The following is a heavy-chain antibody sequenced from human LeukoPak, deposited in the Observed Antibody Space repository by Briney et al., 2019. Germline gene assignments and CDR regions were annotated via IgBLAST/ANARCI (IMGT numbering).Heavy chain of an antibody. J-gene: IGHJ4*02. CDR3: AKDLYFHDSSGYYYGSDY. V-gene: IGHV3-23*01. CDR1: GFTFSSYG. Sequence: GGTLRLSCAASGFTFSSYGMSWVRQAPGKGLEWVSAISGSGGSTYYADSVKGRFTISRDNSKNTLYLQMNSLRAEDTAVYFCAKDLYFHDSSGYYYGSDYWGQGTLVTVSS. CDR2: ISGSGGST. D-gene: IGHD3-22*01.